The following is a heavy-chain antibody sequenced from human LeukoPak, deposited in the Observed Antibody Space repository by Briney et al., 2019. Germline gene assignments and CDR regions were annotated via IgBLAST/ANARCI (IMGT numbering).Heavy chain of an antibody. CDR3: ATDRYYYDSSGYYSTYYFDY. D-gene: IGHD3-22*01. V-gene: IGHV3-15*01. J-gene: IGHJ4*02. CDR2: IKSKTDGGTT. Sequence: PGGSLRLSCAASGFIFSNAWMSWVRQAPGKGLEWVGRIKSKTDGGTTDYAAPVKGRFTISRDDSKDTLYLQMNSLKTEDTAVYYCATDRYYYDSSGYYSTYYFDYWGQGTLVTVSS. CDR1: GFIFSNAW.